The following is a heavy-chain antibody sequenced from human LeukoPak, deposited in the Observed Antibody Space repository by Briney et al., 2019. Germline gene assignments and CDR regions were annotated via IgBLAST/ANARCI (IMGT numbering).Heavy chain of an antibody. CDR2: INYGGSDR. D-gene: IGHD2-21*02. V-gene: IGHV3-7*01. J-gene: IGHJ4*02. CDR3: SRGDPDY. CDR1: GFTFSDYW. Sequence: GGSLRLSCAASGFTFSDYWMQWVRQAPGKELQWVANINYGGSDRYYVDSVKGRFTISRHNAKNSLYLQMNSLTVEHTAVYYCSRGDPDYWGQETLVTVSS.